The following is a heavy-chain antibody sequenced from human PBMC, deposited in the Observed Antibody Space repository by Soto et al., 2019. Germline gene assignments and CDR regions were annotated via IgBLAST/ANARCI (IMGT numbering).Heavy chain of an antibody. CDR1: EFTCSSYA. Sequence: GGSLRLSCAASEFTCSSYAMHWVRQAPGKGLEWVAVISYDGSNKYYADSVKGRFTISRDNSKNTLYLQMNSLRAEDTAVYYCARSSSWELLGWFDPWGQGTLVTVSS. V-gene: IGHV3-30-3*01. J-gene: IGHJ5*02. CDR3: ARSSSWELLGWFDP. CDR2: ISYDGSNK. D-gene: IGHD1-26*01.